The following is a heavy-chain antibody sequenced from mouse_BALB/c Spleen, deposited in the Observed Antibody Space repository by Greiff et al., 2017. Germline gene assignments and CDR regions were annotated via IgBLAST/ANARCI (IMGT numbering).Heavy chain of an antibody. CDR1: GFTFSSYT. J-gene: IGHJ4*01. CDR3: ARAGYYYAMDY. D-gene: IGHD2-2*01. CDR2: ISSGGST. V-gene: IGHV5-6-5*01. Sequence: EVQGVESGGGLVKPGGSLKLSCAASGFTFSSYTMSWVRQTPEKRLEWVASISSGGSTYYPDSVKGRFTISRDNARNILYLQMSSLRSEDTAMYYCARAGYYYAMDYWGQGTSVTVSS.